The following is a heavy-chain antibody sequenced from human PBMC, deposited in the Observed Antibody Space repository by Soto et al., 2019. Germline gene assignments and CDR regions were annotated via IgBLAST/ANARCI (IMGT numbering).Heavy chain of an antibody. J-gene: IGHJ4*02. Sequence: EVQLLESGGGLVQPGGSLRLSCAASGFTFGSYGMSWVRQAPGKGLEWVSAISGAGGSTYYADSVKGRFTISRDNSKNTLFLQVNSLRAEDTAMYFCAKHRMSTASVDYWGQGTLVTVSS. CDR1: GFTFGSYG. V-gene: IGHV3-23*01. D-gene: IGHD5-18*01. CDR3: AKHRMSTASVDY. CDR2: ISGAGGST.